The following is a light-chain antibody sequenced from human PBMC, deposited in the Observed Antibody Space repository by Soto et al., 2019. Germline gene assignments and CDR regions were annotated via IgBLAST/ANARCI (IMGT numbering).Light chain of an antibody. CDR1: QNVSTY. V-gene: IGKV3-11*01. J-gene: IGKJ3*01. Sequence: EIVLTQSPATLSLSPGERATLSCRASQNVSTYLAWYQQKPGQAPRLLIYDASNRATGIPARFSGSGSGTAFTLTTGSLEPDEFAVYYCQQRTNWLTFGPGTKVDIK. CDR3: QQRTNWLT. CDR2: DAS.